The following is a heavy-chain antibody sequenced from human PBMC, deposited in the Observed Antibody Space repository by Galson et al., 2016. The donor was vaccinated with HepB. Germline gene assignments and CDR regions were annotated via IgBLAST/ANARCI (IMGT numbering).Heavy chain of an antibody. CDR1: GASLSGYS. J-gene: IGHJ2*01. D-gene: IGHD6-19*01. CDR2: IYYSGRT. CDR3: ARHAPNEGSGWILYFDL. Sequence: SETMSLTCAVHGASLSGYSWSWIRQPPGKGLEWIGSIYYSGRTYNNPSLRSRVSISVDTSKNQFSLKLSSVTAADTGVYYCARHAPNEGSGWILYFDLWGRGTLVTVSS. V-gene: IGHV4-34*01.